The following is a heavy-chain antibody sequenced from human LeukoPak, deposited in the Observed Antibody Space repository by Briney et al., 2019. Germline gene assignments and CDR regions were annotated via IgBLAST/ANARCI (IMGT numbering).Heavy chain of an antibody. J-gene: IGHJ4*02. V-gene: IGHV3-30*04. D-gene: IGHD1-26*01. CDR2: MSFDVNNK. Sequence: PGGSLSLSCETFGFTFSSLVFHWFGKPPGKGLEWVATMSFDVNNKYYADSVRGRFTISRDNSKNTLYLQVNSLGAEDTAVYYCAKGGKWDVTPFDYWGQGTLVTVSS. CDR3: AKGGKWDVTPFDY. CDR1: GFTFSSLV.